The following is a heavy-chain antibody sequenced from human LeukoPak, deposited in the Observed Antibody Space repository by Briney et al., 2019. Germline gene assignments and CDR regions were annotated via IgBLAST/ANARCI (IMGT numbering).Heavy chain of an antibody. D-gene: IGHD2-2*01. V-gene: IGHV3-48*01. J-gene: IGHJ4*02. CDR1: GFTFSSYS. Sequence: PGGSLRLSCAASGFTFSSYSMNWGRQAPGKGVEWVSYISSSSSTIYYADSVKGRFTISRDNAKNSLYLQMNSLRAEDTAVYYCASELVDCSSTSCYPQGHRDYWGQGTLVTVSS. CDR2: ISSSSSTI. CDR3: ASELVDCSSTSCYPQGHRDY.